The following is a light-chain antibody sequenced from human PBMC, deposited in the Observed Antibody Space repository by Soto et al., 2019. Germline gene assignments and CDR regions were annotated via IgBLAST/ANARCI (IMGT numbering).Light chain of an antibody. J-gene: IGLJ2*01. Sequence: QPVLTQSPSASASLGASVKVTCTLSSGHSNYAVAWHQQQPEKGPRYLMKVNADGSHSKGDGIPDRFSGSSSGAERYLTISSLQSEDEADYYCQTWGTGIGVFGGGTKLTVL. CDR3: QTWGTGIGV. CDR2: VNADGSH. V-gene: IGLV4-69*01. CDR1: SGHSNYA.